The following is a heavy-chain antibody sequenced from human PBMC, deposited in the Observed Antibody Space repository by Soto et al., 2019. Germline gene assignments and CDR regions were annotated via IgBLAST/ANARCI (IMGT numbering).Heavy chain of an antibody. CDR2: IYYTGST. V-gene: IGHV4-61*01. CDR1: GGSVSSGSHY. J-gene: IGHJ6*02. CDR3: ARDSSITYYYGMDV. D-gene: IGHD5-12*01. Sequence: SETLSLTCTVSGGSVSSGSHYWTWIRQPPGKGLEWIGCIYYTGSTNYNPSLKSRVSISVDTSENQFSLKLSSVTAADTAIYYCARDSSITYYYGMDVWGQGTTVTVSS.